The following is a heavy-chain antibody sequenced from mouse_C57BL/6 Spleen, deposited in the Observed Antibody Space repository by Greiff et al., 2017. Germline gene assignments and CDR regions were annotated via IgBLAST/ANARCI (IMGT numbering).Heavy chain of an antibody. CDR2: IRNKANGYTT. Sequence: EVQRVESGGGLVQPGGSLSLSCAASGFTFTDYYMSWVRQPPGKALEWLGFIRNKANGYTTEYSASVKGRFTISRDNSQSILYLQMNALRAGDSATYYCASHCYGSSYRDDWGQGTTLTVSS. J-gene: IGHJ2*01. CDR1: GFTFTDYY. CDR3: ASHCYGSSYRDD. D-gene: IGHD1-1*01. V-gene: IGHV7-3*01.